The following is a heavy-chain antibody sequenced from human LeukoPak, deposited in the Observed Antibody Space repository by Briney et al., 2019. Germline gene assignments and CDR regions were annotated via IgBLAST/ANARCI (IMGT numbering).Heavy chain of an antibody. J-gene: IGHJ3*02. D-gene: IGHD5-12*01. CDR2: IYYSGST. V-gene: IGHV4-39*01. CDR3: ARRATLYAFDI. CDR1: GFTFSSYA. Sequence: GSLRLSCAASGFTFSSYAMSWVRQPPGKGLEWIGSIYYSGSTYYNPSLKSRVTISVDTSKNQFSLKLSSVTAADTAVYYCARRATLYAFDIWGQGTMVTVSS.